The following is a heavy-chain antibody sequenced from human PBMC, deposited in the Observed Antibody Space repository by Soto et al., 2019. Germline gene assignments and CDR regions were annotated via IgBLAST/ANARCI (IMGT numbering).Heavy chain of an antibody. V-gene: IGHV1-3*01. D-gene: IGHD1-26*01. CDR1: GYTFTNYA. Sequence: ASVKVSCKASGYTFTNYAMHWVRQAPGQRLEWMGWINAGNGNTKYSQKFQGRVTITRDTSASTAYMELSSLGSEDTAVYYCARGGSLYWYFDLWGRGTRVTVSS. CDR3: ARGGSLYWYFDL. CDR2: INAGNGNT. J-gene: IGHJ2*01.